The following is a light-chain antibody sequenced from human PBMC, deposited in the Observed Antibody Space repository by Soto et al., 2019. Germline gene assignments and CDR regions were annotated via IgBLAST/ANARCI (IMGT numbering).Light chain of an antibody. CDR1: SSDIGSYNY. J-gene: IGLJ3*02. Sequence: QSVLTQPRSVSGSPGQSVTISCTGTSSDIGSYNYVSWYQQHPGKAPKLMIYDVSKRPSGVPDRFSGSKSGNTASLTISGLQTEDDADYYCCTYAGSYLWVSGGGTKLTVL. CDR3: CTYAGSYLWV. V-gene: IGLV2-11*01. CDR2: DVS.